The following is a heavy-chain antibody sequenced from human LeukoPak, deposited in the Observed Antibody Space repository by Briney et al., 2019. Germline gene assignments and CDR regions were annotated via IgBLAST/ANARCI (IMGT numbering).Heavy chain of an antibody. J-gene: IGHJ4*02. Sequence: GRSLRLSCAASGFTFSSYGMHWVRQAPGKGLEWVADISYDGSNKYYADSVKGRFTISRDNSKNTLYLQMNSLRAEDTAVYYCAKDQGYEEAMTQGYFDYWGQGTLVTVSS. CDR1: GFTFSSYG. CDR3: AKDQGYEEAMTQGYFDY. CDR2: ISYDGSNK. D-gene: IGHD2-2*01. V-gene: IGHV3-30*18.